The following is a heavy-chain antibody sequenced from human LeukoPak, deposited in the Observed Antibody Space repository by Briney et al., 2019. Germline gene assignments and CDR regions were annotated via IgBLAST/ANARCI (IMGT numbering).Heavy chain of an antibody. Sequence: SETLSLTCAVYGGSFSGYYWSWIRQPPGKGLEWIGEINHSGSTNYSPSLKSRVTISVDTSKNQFSLKLSSVTAADTAVYYCARGSFELIRDLYYFDYWGQGTLVTVSS. V-gene: IGHV4-34*01. CDR2: INHSGST. CDR3: ARGSFELIRDLYYFDY. CDR1: GGSFSGYY. J-gene: IGHJ4*02. D-gene: IGHD1-26*01.